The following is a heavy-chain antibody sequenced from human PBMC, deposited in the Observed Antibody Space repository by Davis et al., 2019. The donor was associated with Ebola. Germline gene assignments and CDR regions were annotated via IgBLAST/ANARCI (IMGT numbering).Heavy chain of an antibody. CDR3: ARGWFGELVYYYGMDV. J-gene: IGHJ6*04. CDR1: GYTFSGYY. D-gene: IGHD3-10*01. Sequence: ASVKVSCKASGYTFSGYYINWVRQAPGQGLEWMGWISAYNGNTNYAQKLQGRVTMTTDTSTSTAYMELRSLRSDDTAVYYCARGWFGELVYYYGMDVWGKGTTVTVSS. CDR2: ISAYNGNT. V-gene: IGHV1-18*04.